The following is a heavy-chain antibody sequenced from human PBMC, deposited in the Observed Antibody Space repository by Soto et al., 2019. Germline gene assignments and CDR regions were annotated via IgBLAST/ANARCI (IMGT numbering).Heavy chain of an antibody. CDR3: AGEGSSGYYYYFDY. D-gene: IGHD3-22*01. J-gene: IGHJ4*02. CDR2: IYSGGST. CDR1: GFSVSGNY. Sequence: EVQLVETGGGLIQPGGSLRLSCAASGFSVSGNYMSWVCQAPGKGLEWVSIIYSGGSTYYADSVKGRFTISRDNSKNTLFLQMNSLKAEDTAVYYCAGEGSSGYYYYFDYWGQGTLVTVSS. V-gene: IGHV3-53*02.